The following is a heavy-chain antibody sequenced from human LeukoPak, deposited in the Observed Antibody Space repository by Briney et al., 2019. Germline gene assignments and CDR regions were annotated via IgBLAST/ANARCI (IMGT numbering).Heavy chain of an antibody. CDR1: RFSFSDYD. Sequence: GGSLRLSCRASRFSFSDYDMHWVRQAPGKGLEWVAVISYDGSRKHYADSVKGRFTIFRDNSESTLFLQMNSLRTDDTSVYFCAKYAYNWNAPDGFDMWGQGTMVLVSS. CDR2: ISYDGSRK. D-gene: IGHD1-1*01. V-gene: IGHV3-30*18. CDR3: AKYAYNWNAPDGFDM. J-gene: IGHJ3*02.